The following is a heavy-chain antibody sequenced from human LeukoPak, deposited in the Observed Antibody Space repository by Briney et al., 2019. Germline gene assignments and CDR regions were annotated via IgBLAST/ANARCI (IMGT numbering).Heavy chain of an antibody. CDR2: IYTSGST. V-gene: IGHV4-4*07. CDR1: GGSISSYY. Sequence: PSETLSLTCTVSGGSISSYYWSWIRQPVGKGLEWIGRIYTSGSTNYNPSLKSRVTMSVDTPKNQFSLKLSSVTAADTAVYYCAREDSSGYYSYFDYWGQGTLVTVSS. D-gene: IGHD3-22*01. J-gene: IGHJ4*02. CDR3: AREDSSGYYSYFDY.